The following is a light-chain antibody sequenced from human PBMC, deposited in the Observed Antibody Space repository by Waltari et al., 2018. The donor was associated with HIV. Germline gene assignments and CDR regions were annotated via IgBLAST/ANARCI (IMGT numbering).Light chain of an antibody. CDR2: WAS. Sequence: DIVMTQSPDSLPVSLSERATINCTSSQSILYSSDNRNYLAWYQQKARQPPKLLISWASTRESGVPDRFSASGSGTDFTLTITRLQAEDVAIYHCQQYFRIPPTFGGGTKVEIK. J-gene: IGKJ4*01. V-gene: IGKV4-1*01. CDR1: QSILYSSDNRNY. CDR3: QQYFRIPPT.